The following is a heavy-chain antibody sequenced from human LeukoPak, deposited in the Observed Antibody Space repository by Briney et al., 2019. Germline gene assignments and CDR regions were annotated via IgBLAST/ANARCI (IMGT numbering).Heavy chain of an antibody. CDR1: GDTFTSYD. Sequence: ASLKGSCKASGDTFTSYDISCVRHATGHGLEWMGWRYPNRVNTGYAQKFQGRVTMTRDTSIRTAYMELSRLRSEDTAVYYCARTSRASSSRSYYYYYMDVWGKGTTVTVSS. CDR2: RYPNRVNT. CDR3: ARTSRASSSRSYYYYYMDV. J-gene: IGHJ6*03. D-gene: IGHD6-6*01. V-gene: IGHV1-8*01.